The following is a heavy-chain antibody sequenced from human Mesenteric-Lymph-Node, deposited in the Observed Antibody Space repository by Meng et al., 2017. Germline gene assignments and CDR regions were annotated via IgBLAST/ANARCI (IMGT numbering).Heavy chain of an antibody. V-gene: IGHV3-48*03. J-gene: IGHJ3*02. Sequence: GGSLRLSCAASGFTFSSYEMNWVRQAPGKGLEWVSYISSSGSTIYYADSVKGRFTISRDNAKNSLYLQMNSLRAEDTAVYYCAREGEYYYDSSGYSPDAFDIWGQGTMVTVSS. CDR1: GFTFSSYE. CDR3: AREGEYYYDSSGYSPDAFDI. D-gene: IGHD3-22*01. CDR2: ISSSGSTI.